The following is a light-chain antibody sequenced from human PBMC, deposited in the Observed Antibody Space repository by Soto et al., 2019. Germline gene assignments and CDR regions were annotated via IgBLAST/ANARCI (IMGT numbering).Light chain of an antibody. Sequence: DIQMTQSPSSLSASVGDRVTITCRASQSIAGYLNWYQQKPGKAPNLLIYAASTLQSGVPSRFSGSGSGTDFTLTISSLQPEDFATYYCQQTYSTPLYTFGQGTKLEIK. CDR3: QQTYSTPLYT. CDR1: QSIAGY. CDR2: AAS. V-gene: IGKV1-39*01. J-gene: IGKJ2*01.